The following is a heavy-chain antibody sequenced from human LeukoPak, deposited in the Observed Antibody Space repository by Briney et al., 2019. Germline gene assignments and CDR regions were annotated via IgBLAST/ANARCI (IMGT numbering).Heavy chain of an antibody. J-gene: IGHJ4*02. D-gene: IGHD1-26*01. V-gene: IGHV6-1*01. CDR2: TYYRFQWYS. CDR1: GDSVSSNSAT. CDR3: VRGSRGHYYVTFDW. Sequence: SQTLSLTCAISGDSVSSNSATWNWIRQSPSRGFEWLGRTYYRFQWYSDYAPSVKSRIDIKADPSKDQFSLQLKSVTPEDTAVYYCVRGSRGHYYVTFDWWGQGTLVTVSS.